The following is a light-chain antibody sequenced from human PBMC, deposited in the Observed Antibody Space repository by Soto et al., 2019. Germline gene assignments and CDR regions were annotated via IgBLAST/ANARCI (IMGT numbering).Light chain of an antibody. Sequence: QSVLTQPPSVSGAPGQRITISCTGSSSNIGADYDVHWYQQFPGTAPKLLIDGNVDRPSGVPDRFSGSKSGTSAFLAITGLQPGDEADYFCQSYDTGVVGLIFGAGTKVTVL. CDR1: SSNIGADYD. V-gene: IGLV1-40*01. CDR3: QSYDTGVVGLI. J-gene: IGLJ2*01. CDR2: GNV.